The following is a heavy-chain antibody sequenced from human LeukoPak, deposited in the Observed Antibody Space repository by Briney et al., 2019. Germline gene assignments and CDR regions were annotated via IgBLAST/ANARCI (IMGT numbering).Heavy chain of an antibody. CDR2: INPNSGGT. CDR3: ARDSNSYGSGATIDY. D-gene: IGHD3-10*01. CDR1: GYTFTGYY. Sequence: ASVKVSCKASGYTFTGYYMHWVRQAPGQGLEWMGWINPNSGGTNYAQKFQGWVTMTRDTSISTAYMELSRLRSDDTAVYYCARDSNSYGSGATIDYWGQGTLVTVSS. J-gene: IGHJ4*02. V-gene: IGHV1-2*04.